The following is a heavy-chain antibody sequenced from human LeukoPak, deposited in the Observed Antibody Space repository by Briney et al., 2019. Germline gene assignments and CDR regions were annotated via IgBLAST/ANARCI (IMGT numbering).Heavy chain of an antibody. CDR2: IKQDGSEK. Sequence: GGSLRLSCAASGFTFSSYWMSWVRQAPGKGLEWVANIKQDGSEKYYVDSVKGRFTISRDNAKNSLYLQMNSLRAEDTAVFYCARDWPYGSNTRRWLDSWGQGTLVTVSS. J-gene: IGHJ5*01. D-gene: IGHD4-23*01. CDR1: GFTFSSYW. V-gene: IGHV3-7*03. CDR3: ARDWPYGSNTRRWLDS.